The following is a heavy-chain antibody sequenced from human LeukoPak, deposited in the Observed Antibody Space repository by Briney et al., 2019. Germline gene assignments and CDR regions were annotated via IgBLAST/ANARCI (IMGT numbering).Heavy chain of an antibody. CDR3: ARHDDNGWYFFDI. V-gene: IGHV4-59*08. Sequence: SETLSLTCTVSGGSIGTYHWSWVRQPPGKGLEGIGYIFDSGSPSYRPALKSRVTISLDTSKNHVSLRLQSATAADTAIYYCARHDDNGWYFFDIRGQGTLVTVSS. CDR2: IFDSGSP. D-gene: IGHD6-19*01. J-gene: IGHJ4*02. CDR1: GGSIGTYH.